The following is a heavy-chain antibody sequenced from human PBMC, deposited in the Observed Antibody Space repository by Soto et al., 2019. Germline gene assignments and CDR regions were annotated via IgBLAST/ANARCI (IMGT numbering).Heavy chain of an antibody. Sequence: SETLSLTCAVYGGSFSGYYWGWIRQPPGKGLEWIGEINHSGSTNYNPSLKSRVTISVDTSKNQFSLKLSSVTAADTAVYYCARVRFYGSGSRSIDYWGQGTLVTVSS. D-gene: IGHD3-10*01. CDR1: GGSFSGYY. V-gene: IGHV4-34*01. CDR3: ARVRFYGSGSRSIDY. CDR2: INHSGST. J-gene: IGHJ4*02.